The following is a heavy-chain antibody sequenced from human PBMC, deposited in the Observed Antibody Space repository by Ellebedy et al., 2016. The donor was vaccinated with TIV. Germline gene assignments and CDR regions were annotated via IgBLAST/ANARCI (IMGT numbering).Heavy chain of an antibody. J-gene: IGHJ4*02. D-gene: IGHD3-10*01. V-gene: IGHV3-21*01. Sequence: GESLKISCAASGFSFSSYSMNWVRQAPGKGLEWVSSISSSSTYIYYTDSVKGRFTISRDNAKNSLFLQMNSLKAEDTAVYYCATLYGSGSPDYWGQGTLVTVSS. CDR2: ISSSSTYI. CDR1: GFSFSSYS. CDR3: ATLYGSGSPDY.